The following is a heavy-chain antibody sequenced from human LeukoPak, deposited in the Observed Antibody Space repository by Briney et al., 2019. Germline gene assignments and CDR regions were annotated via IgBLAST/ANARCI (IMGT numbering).Heavy chain of an antibody. J-gene: IGHJ2*01. CDR1: GFTFSSYG. Sequence: GGSLRLSCAASGFTFSSYGMHWVRQAPGKGLEWVEVISYDGSNKYYADSVKGRFTISRDNSKHTLYLQMNSLRAEDTAVYYCAKDFSGYPLGYFDLWGRGTLVTVSS. CDR2: ISYDGSNK. V-gene: IGHV3-30*18. D-gene: IGHD3-22*01. CDR3: AKDFSGYPLGYFDL.